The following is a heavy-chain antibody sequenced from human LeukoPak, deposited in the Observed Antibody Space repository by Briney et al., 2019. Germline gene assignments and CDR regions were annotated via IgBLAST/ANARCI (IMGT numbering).Heavy chain of an antibody. CDR2: ISSSSSLI. V-gene: IGHV3-48*04. Sequence: GGSLRLSCVASRFTLRGYTMNWVRQAPGKGLEWVSYISSSSSLIYYADSVKGRFTISRDNAKNSLYLQMNSLRAEDTAVYYCARGYSSGWYRKGLWFDYWGQGTLVTVSS. CDR1: RFTLRGYT. J-gene: IGHJ4*02. D-gene: IGHD6-19*01. CDR3: ARGYSSGWYRKGLWFDY.